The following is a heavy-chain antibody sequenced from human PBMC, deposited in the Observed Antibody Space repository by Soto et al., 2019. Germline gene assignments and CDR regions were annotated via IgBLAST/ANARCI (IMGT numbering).Heavy chain of an antibody. V-gene: IGHV3-66*01. CDR1: GFDISDKS. CDR2: IYTGGYT. Sequence: RGSLRLSCAASGFDISDKSMSWLRRAPGKGLEWVSIIYTGGYTNYADSVKGRFTISRDISKNTLYLQMDSLRAEDTAVYYCAREAVIVIAAHEYYFDHWGQGTLVTVS. CDR3: AREAVIVIAAHEYYFDH. J-gene: IGHJ4*02. D-gene: IGHD2-15*01.